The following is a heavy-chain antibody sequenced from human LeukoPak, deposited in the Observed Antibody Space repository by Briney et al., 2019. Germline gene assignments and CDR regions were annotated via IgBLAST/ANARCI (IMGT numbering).Heavy chain of an antibody. CDR1: GGSISSGDYY. CDR3: ARHYGDQPLYYYYYYMDV. D-gene: IGHD4-17*01. J-gene: IGHJ6*03. Sequence: SETLSLTCTVSGGSISSGDYYWSWIRQPPGTGREWIGYIYYSGSTYYNPSLKGRVTMSVDTSKNQFSLKLSSVTAADTAVYYCARHYGDQPLYYYYYYMDVWGKGTTVTVSS. V-gene: IGHV4-30-4*08. CDR2: IYYSGST.